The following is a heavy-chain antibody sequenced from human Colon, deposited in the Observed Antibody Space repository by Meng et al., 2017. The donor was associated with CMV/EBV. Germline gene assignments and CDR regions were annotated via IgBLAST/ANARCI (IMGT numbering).Heavy chain of an antibody. CDR2: IKWDGSEK. CDR3: AAGEGWYFDL. CDR1: GFTFSLYW. J-gene: IGHJ2*01. Sequence: VGLSGSGGGLVQPGGSPRLSCTASGFTFSLYWMHWVRQAPGRGLEWVASIKWDGSEKYYVNSMKGRFTISRDNAKNSLYLQMNSLRPEDTAVYYCAAGEGWYFDLWGRGTLVTVSS. V-gene: IGHV3-7*02.